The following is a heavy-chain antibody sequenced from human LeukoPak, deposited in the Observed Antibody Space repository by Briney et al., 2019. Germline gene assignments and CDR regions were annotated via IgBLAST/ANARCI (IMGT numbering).Heavy chain of an antibody. CDR1: GFTFSSYN. J-gene: IGHJ6*03. CDR2: ITSSGSYT. V-gene: IGHV3-21*01. Sequence: GGSLRLSCAASGFTFSSYNMNWLREAPGKGREWVSSITSSGSYTFYADSVKGRFTISRDNAKNSLYLQMNSLRAEDTAIYYCARDPYSGSYGDSYYYYMDVWGKGTTVTISS. D-gene: IGHD1-26*01. CDR3: ARDPYSGSYGDSYYYYMDV.